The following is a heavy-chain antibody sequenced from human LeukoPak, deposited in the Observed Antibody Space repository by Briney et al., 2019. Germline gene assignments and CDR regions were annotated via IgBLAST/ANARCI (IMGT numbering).Heavy chain of an antibody. CDR2: ISSSSSYI. V-gene: IGHV3-21*01. CDR3: ARVYPRPAAINYGMDV. D-gene: IGHD2-2*01. Sequence: MSGGSLRLSCAASGSTFSSYSMNWVRQAPGKGLEWVSSISSSSSYIYYADSVKGRFTISRDNAKNSLYLQMNSLRAEDTAVYYCARVYPRPAAINYGMDVWGQGTTVTVSS. J-gene: IGHJ6*02. CDR1: GSTFSSYS.